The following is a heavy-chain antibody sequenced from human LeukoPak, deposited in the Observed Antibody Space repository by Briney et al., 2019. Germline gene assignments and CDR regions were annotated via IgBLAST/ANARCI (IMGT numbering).Heavy chain of an antibody. CDR3: ARQCCRGASPGFDP. Sequence: GEALKISCKGSGYSFTDYWIAWVRQMPGKDLELMGIIYPGDSDTRYSPSFQGQVTFSADKSISTAYLQWSSLRASDTAIYYCARQCCRGASPGFDPWGQGTLVTVSS. CDR1: GYSFTDYW. V-gene: IGHV5-51*01. J-gene: IGHJ5*02. CDR2: IYPGDSDT. D-gene: IGHD3-10*01.